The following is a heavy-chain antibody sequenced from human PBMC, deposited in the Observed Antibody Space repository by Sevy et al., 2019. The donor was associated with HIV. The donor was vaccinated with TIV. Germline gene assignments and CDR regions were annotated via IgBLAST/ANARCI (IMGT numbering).Heavy chain of an antibody. J-gene: IGHJ4*02. CDR1: GGTFVGHY. CDR3: ARTSTLTISALDS. Sequence: SETLSLTCGVSGGTFVGHYWTWIRQTPGKGLEWIGEINHRGTANYNPSLKSRVPISVDTSNNQFSLRLNSVTAADTAVYYSARTSTLTISALDSWGQGALVTVSS. CDR2: INHRGTA. V-gene: IGHV4-34*01. D-gene: IGHD4-17*01.